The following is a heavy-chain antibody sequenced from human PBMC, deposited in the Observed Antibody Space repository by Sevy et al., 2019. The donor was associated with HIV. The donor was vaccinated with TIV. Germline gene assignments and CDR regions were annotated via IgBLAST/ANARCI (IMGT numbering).Heavy chain of an antibody. J-gene: IGHJ5*02. Sequence: SETLSLTCTVSGDSISSYYWSWIRQPPGKGLEWIGYIYYSGITNYNPSLKSRVTISVDTSKNQISLKLSSVTAADTAVYYCARYYYDSSGPGSWFDTWGLGTLVTVSS. D-gene: IGHD3-22*01. CDR1: GDSISSYY. V-gene: IGHV4-59*01. CDR2: IYYSGIT. CDR3: ARYYYDSSGPGSWFDT.